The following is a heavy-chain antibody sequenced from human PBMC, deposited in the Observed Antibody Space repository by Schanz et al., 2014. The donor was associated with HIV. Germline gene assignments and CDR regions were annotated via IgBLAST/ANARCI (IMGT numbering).Heavy chain of an antibody. CDR2: MSPNSDNT. V-gene: IGHV1-8*02. CDR1: GYTFTASY. D-gene: IGHD5-18*01. Sequence: QVQLVQSGAEMKKPGASVRVSCKASGYTFTASYIHWVRQAPGQGLEWMGWMSPNSDNTAYAQKFQGRLTMTGNTSISSAYMELSSLRSEDTAVYFCASGRFDTVIWWGDAFLIWGRGTMVTVSS. J-gene: IGHJ3*02. CDR3: ASGRFDTVIWWGDAFLI.